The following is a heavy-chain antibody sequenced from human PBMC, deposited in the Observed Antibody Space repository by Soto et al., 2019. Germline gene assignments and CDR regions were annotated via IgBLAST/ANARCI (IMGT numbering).Heavy chain of an antibody. CDR2: IIPIFGTA. Sequence: QVQLVQSGAEVKKPGSSVKVSCKASGGTFSSYAISWVRQAPGQGLEWMGGIIPIFGTANYAQKFQGRVTITADESNSTAYMELSSLRSEDTAVDYCASRKGCSSTSCYSDYYYYYGMDVWGQGTTVTVSS. D-gene: IGHD2-2*01. V-gene: IGHV1-69*01. CDR1: GGTFSSYA. J-gene: IGHJ6*02. CDR3: ASRKGCSSTSCYSDYYYYYGMDV.